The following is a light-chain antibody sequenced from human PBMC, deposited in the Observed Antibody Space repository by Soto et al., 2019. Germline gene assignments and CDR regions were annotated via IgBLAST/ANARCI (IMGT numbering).Light chain of an antibody. Sequence: QSALTQPASVSGSPGQSITISCTGTSSDVGGYNYVSWYQQHPGKAPKLMIYEVSNRPSGVSDRFSGSKSGNTASLTISGLLAADEADYYCSSYTSSITLRYVFGAGTKLTVL. J-gene: IGLJ1*01. CDR1: SSDVGGYNY. V-gene: IGLV2-14*01. CDR2: EVS. CDR3: SSYTSSITLRYV.